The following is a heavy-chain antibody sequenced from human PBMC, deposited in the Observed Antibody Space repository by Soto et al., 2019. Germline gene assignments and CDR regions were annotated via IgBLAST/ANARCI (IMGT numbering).Heavy chain of an antibody. Sequence: QVHLQESGPRLVEPSETLSLTCSVSGDSIRNSGHYWGWVRQPTGKGLEWIGSVYYSGTSYRKPSLKSRLTMSIGTSKNQFSLRLTSVTAADTAFYYCSRPATVAPSDAFQVWSQGTLLTVSS. CDR1: GDSIRNSGHY. D-gene: IGHD6-19*01. J-gene: IGHJ3*01. CDR2: VYYSGTS. CDR3: SRPATVAPSDAFQV. V-gene: IGHV4-39*01.